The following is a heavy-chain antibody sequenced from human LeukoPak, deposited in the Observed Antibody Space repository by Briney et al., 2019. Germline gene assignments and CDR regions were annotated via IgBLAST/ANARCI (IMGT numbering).Heavy chain of an antibody. J-gene: IGHJ2*01. Sequence: SETLSLTCTVSGGSISSYYWIWIRQPPGKGLEGIGYIYNSGSTKYNPSLKSRLSISVDPSKNQFSLRLSSVTAADTAIFYCARIRRYDYDGFRPGWVYWYFDVWGRGTLVTVSS. CDR3: ARIRRYDYDGFRPGWVYWYFDV. CDR1: GGSISSYY. CDR2: IYNSGST. D-gene: IGHD4-23*01. V-gene: IGHV4-59*01.